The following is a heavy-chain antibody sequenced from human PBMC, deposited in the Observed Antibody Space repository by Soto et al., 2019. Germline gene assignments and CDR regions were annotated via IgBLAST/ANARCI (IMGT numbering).Heavy chain of an antibody. Sequence: GESLKISCRTSGYKFTSSWIAWVRQMPGKGLEWMGIIFPSDSDTRYSPSFQGQVTISADRSTSTVFLQWASLKASDTAVYFCARKDKSGYFNWFDPSGQGTMVTVSS. CDR3: ARKDKSGYFNWFDP. V-gene: IGHV5-51*01. CDR1: GYKFTSSW. J-gene: IGHJ5*02. D-gene: IGHD3-22*01. CDR2: IFPSDSDT.